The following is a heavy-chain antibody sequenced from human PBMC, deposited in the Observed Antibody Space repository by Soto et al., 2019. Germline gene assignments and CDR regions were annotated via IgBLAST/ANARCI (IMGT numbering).Heavy chain of an antibody. CDR2: IIPIFGTA. V-gene: IGHV1-69*12. D-gene: IGHD4-17*01. CDR1: GGTFSSYA. Sequence: QVQLVQSGAEVKKPGSSVKVSCKASGGTFSSYAISWVRQAPGQGLEWMGGIIPIFGTANYAQKFQGRVTITADEATSTAYMELSSLRSEDTAVYYWVHGDYDPSGYFDYWGQGTLVTVSS. CDR3: VHGDYDPSGYFDY. J-gene: IGHJ4*02.